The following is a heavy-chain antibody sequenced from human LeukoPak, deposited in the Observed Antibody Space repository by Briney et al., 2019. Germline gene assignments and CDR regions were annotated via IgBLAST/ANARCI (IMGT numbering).Heavy chain of an antibody. Sequence: GGSLRLSCAASGFTFSSYAMHWVRQAPGKGLEWVAVISYDGSNKYYADSVKGRFTISRDNSKNTLYLQMNSLRAEDTAVYYCARDHRLDVWGNGTTVTVSS. CDR1: GFTFSSYA. CDR3: ARDHRLDV. CDR2: ISYDGSNK. V-gene: IGHV3-30*01. J-gene: IGHJ6*04.